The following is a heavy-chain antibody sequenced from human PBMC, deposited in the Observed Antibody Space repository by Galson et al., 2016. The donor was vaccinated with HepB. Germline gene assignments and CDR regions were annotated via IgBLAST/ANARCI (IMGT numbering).Heavy chain of an antibody. J-gene: IGHJ4*02. V-gene: IGHV4-39*01. CDR2: IYYSGRT. CDR1: GGSISSRSFS. Sequence: SETLSLTCTVSGGSISSRSFSWGWIRQPPGKGLEWIGSIYYSGRTHYNPSLKSRVTISVDTSNSQFSLKLSSVTAADTAVYYCARLLGYDNSGLWGQGTLVTVSS. CDR3: ARLLGYDNSGL. D-gene: IGHD3-22*01.